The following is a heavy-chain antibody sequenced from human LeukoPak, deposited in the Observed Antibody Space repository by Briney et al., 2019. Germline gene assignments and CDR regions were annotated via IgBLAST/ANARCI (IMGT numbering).Heavy chain of an antibody. CDR2: ILNDGSNK. D-gene: IGHD3-10*01. CDR1: GFTFSSYG. V-gene: IGHV3-30*02. CDR3: AKRAGSGTLFFDY. Sequence: PGGSLRLSCAASGFTFSSYGMHWVRQAPGKGLEWVALILNDGSNKFYADSVKGRFTISRDNSKNTLFLQMNSLRTEDTAVYYCAKRAGSGTLFFDYWGQGTLVTVSS. J-gene: IGHJ4*02.